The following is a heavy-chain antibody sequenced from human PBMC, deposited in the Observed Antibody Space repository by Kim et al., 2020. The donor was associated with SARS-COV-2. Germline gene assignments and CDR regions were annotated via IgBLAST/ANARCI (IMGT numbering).Heavy chain of an antibody. D-gene: IGHD3-16*01. CDR3: ARGSRGDY. CDR1: GFTFSTSW. J-gene: IGHJ4*02. V-gene: IGHV3-7*04. CDR2: INHDGSEK. Sequence: GGSLRLSCGASGFTFSTSWMTWVRQAPGKGLEWVATINHDGSEKYYVDSVKGRFTISRDNAKNSLFLQMNSLRADDTAMYYCARGSRGDYWGQGTLVTVSS.